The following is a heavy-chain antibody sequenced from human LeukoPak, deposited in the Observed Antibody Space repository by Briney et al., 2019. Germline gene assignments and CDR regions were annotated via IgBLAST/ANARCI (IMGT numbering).Heavy chain of an antibody. CDR3: ARDSPIWSGYTTAKNYYYYGMDV. CDR1: GGSISSGLYS. Sequence: SETLSLTCDVSGGSISSGLYSWSWIRQPLGKGLEWIGYIYHTGSTYYNPSLKSRVTISVDTSKNQFSLKLSSVTAADTAVYYCARDSPIWSGYTTAKNYYYYGMDVWGQGTTVTVSS. V-gene: IGHV4-30-2*05. J-gene: IGHJ6*02. D-gene: IGHD3-3*01. CDR2: IYHTGST.